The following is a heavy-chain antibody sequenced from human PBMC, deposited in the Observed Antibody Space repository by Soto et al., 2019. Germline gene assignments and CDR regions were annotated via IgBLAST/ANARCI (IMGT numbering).Heavy chain of an antibody. J-gene: IGHJ6*02. CDR2: ISSSSSYI. CDR1: GFTFSSYS. D-gene: IGHD2-15*01. V-gene: IGHV3-21*01. CDR3: AREGEDCSGGSCYLYYYYGMDV. Sequence: GGSLRLSCAASGFTFSSYSMNWVRQAPGKGLEWVSSISSSSSYIYYADSVKGRFTISRDNAKNSLYLQMNSLRDEDTAVYYCAREGEDCSGGSCYLYYYYGMDVWGQGTTVTVSS.